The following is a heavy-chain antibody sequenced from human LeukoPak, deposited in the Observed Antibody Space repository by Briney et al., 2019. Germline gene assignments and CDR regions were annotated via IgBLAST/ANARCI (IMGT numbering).Heavy chain of an antibody. D-gene: IGHD4-23*01. Sequence: GGSLRLSCAASGFIFNNFGMHWVRQAPGKGLEFVAFMGFEGVDKYYADSVKGRFTISKDNSKATLYLQMNSLRPEDTAIYYCAKDLHGGYSSDYWGQGTLATVSS. V-gene: IGHV3-30*02. CDR2: MGFEGVDK. CDR3: AKDLHGGYSSDY. J-gene: IGHJ4*02. CDR1: GFIFNNFG.